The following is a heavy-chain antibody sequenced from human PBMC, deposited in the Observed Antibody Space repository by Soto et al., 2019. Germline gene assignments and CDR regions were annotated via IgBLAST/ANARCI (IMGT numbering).Heavy chain of an antibody. CDR2: MNPNSGNT. CDR3: ARKRSLGYCISTSCHHDYGDAFDI. CDR1: GYTFTSYD. J-gene: IGHJ3*02. Sequence: QVQLVQSGAEVKKPGASVKVSCKASGYTFTSYDINWVRQATGQGLEWMGWMNPNSGNTGYAQKFQGRVTMTRNTSISTAYMELSSLRSEDTAVYYCARKRSLGYCISTSCHHDYGDAFDIWGQGTMVTVSS. D-gene: IGHD2-2*01. V-gene: IGHV1-8*01.